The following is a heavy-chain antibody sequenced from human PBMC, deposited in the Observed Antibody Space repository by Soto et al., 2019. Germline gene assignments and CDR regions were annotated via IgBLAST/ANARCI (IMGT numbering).Heavy chain of an antibody. J-gene: IGHJ4*02. D-gene: IGHD3-3*01. CDR1: GGSISSSSYY. Sequence: SETLSLTCTVSGGSISSSSYYWGWIRQPPGKGLEWIGSIYYSGSTYYNPSLKSRVTISVDTSKNQFSLKLSSVTAADTAVYYCARCPDFWSGYQPDYFDYWGQGTLVTVSS. CDR3: ARCPDFWSGYQPDYFDY. CDR2: IYYSGST. V-gene: IGHV4-39*01.